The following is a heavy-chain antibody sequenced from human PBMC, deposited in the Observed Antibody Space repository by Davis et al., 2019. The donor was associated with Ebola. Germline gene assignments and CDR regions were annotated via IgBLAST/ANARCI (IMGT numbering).Heavy chain of an antibody. Sequence: GESLKISCAASGFTFSSYSMNWVRQAPGKGLEWVATINQDGNEKYYVDSVKGRFTISKDNAKKSLYLQMNSLRAEDTAVYYCATSTLDYWGQGTLVTVSS. CDR1: GFTFSSYS. D-gene: IGHD1-1*01. CDR2: INQDGNEK. CDR3: ATSTLDY. J-gene: IGHJ4*02. V-gene: IGHV3-7*01.